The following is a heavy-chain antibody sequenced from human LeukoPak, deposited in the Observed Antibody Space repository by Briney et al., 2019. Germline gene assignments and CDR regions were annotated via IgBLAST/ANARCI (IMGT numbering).Heavy chain of an antibody. J-gene: IGHJ4*02. D-gene: IGHD4-17*01. Sequence: PGGSLRLSCAASGFTFSSYAMNWVRQAPGKGLEWASTISASGGNTYYADSVKGRFTIPRDNSKNTLYLQMNSLRAEDTAVYSCAKFYGYWGQGTLVTVSS. CDR1: GFTFSSYA. V-gene: IGHV3-23*01. CDR2: ISASGGNT. CDR3: AKFYGY.